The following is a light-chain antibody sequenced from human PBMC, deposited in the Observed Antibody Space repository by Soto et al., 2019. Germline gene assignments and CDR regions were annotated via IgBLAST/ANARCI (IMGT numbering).Light chain of an antibody. Sequence: SVLTQAASSSGTPGQRFSISCSGGTSDIGSNTVNWYQHLPGTAPRLLIYRNNQRPSGVPDRFSGSKSGTAASLAISGLQSEDEADYFCAAWDDNVSVYVLGSGTKVTVL. V-gene: IGLV1-44*01. CDR1: TSDIGSNT. J-gene: IGLJ1*01. CDR3: AAWDDNVSVYV. CDR2: RNN.